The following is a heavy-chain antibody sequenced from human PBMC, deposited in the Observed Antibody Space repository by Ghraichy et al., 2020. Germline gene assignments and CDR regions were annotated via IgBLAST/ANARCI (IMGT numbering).Heavy chain of an antibody. D-gene: IGHD2-8*02. CDR1: GFTFSGSA. J-gene: IGHJ6*02. Sequence: SVKVSCKASGFTFSGSAVQWVRQARGQRLEWIGLIVVGSGNTNYAQKFQERVTITRDMSTSTAYMELSSLRSEDTAVYYCAADFCTGGRCYDRNRHHFDYYGMDVWGQGTTVTVSS. CDR2: IVVGSGNT. V-gene: IGHV1-58*01. CDR3: AADFCTGGRCYDRNRHHFDYYGMDV.